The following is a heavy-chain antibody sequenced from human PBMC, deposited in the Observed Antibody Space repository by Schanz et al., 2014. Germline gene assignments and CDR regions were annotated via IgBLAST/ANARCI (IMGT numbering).Heavy chain of an antibody. V-gene: IGHV3-53*01. CDR3: ASERGYSYGYGAFDI. D-gene: IGHD5-18*01. J-gene: IGHJ3*02. Sequence: HLVESGGGLIQPGGSLRLSCAASGFTVSDNYMTWVRQAPGKGLEWVSVIHSGGSTYYADSVKGRFTISRDNSKNTLYLQMNSLRAEDTALYYCASERGYSYGYGAFDIWGQGTMVTVSS. CDR2: IHSGGST. CDR1: GFTVSDNY.